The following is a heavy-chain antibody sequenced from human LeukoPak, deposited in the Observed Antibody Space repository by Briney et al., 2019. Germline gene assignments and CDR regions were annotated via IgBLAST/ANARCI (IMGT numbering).Heavy chain of an antibody. J-gene: IGHJ3*02. D-gene: IGHD3-9*01. V-gene: IGHV3-23*01. CDR3: AKGRWGLTINNFDI. CDR2: ISDRGDST. CDR1: GFTITTYA. Sequence: GGSLTLSCAASGFTITTYAMGWVRPAPGKGLEWVSVISDRGDSTHYADSVKGRFTISRDSSKNTLYLQINSLRGEDTAVYYCAKGRWGLTINNFDIWGQGTMVTVSS.